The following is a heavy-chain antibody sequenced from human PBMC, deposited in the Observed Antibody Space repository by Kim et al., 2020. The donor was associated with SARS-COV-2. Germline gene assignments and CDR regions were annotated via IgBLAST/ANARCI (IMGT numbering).Heavy chain of an antibody. V-gene: IGHV3-33*05. CDR2: ISYDGSNK. D-gene: IGHD5-18*01. J-gene: IGHJ4*02. CDR1: GFTFSSYG. Sequence: GGSLRLSCATSGFTFSSYGMHWVRQAPGKGLEWVAVISYDGSNKYYADSVKGRFTISRDNSKNTLYLQMNSLRGEDTAVYYCARDDTTLATFDCWGQGTLVTVSS. CDR3: ARDDTTLATFDC.